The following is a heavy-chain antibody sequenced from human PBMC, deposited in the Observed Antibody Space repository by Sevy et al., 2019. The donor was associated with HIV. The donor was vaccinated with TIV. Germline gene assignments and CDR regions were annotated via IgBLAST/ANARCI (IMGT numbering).Heavy chain of an antibody. CDR1: GFTFSSYW. D-gene: IGHD3-3*01. CDR3: ARGRWSHYYYYGMDV. CDR2: IKQDGSEK. V-gene: IGHV3-7*01. Sequence: GGSLRLSCAASGFTFSSYWMSWVRQAPGKGLEWVANIKQDGSEKYYVDSVKGRFTISRDNAKNSLYLQMNSLRAEDTAVYYCARGRWSHYYYYGMDVWGQGTTVTVSS. J-gene: IGHJ6*02.